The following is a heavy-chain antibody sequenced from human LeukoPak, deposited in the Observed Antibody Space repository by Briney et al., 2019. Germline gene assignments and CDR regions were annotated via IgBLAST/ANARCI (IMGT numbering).Heavy chain of an antibody. CDR2: INPNSGGT. Sequence: ASVKVSCKVSGYTLTELSMHWVRQAPGQGLEWMGWINPNSGGTNYAQKFQGRVTMTRDTSISTAYMELSSLRSDDTAVYYCARDNPGDYGDPVFDYWGQGTLVTVSS. J-gene: IGHJ4*02. D-gene: IGHD4-17*01. CDR3: ARDNPGDYGDPVFDY. CDR1: GYTLTELS. V-gene: IGHV1-2*02.